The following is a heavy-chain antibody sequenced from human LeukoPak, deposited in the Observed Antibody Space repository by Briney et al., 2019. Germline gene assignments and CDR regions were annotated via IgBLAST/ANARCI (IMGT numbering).Heavy chain of an antibody. CDR3: ARFSAAAGTANDY. Sequence: GASVKVSCKASGYTFAAYYMHWVRQAPGQGLEWMGWINPNSGDTNYAQKFQGRVTMTRDTSINTAYMELSRLTSDDTAVYYCARFSAAAGTANDYWGQGALVTVSS. CDR1: GYTFAAYY. CDR2: INPNSGDT. D-gene: IGHD6-13*01. V-gene: IGHV1-2*02. J-gene: IGHJ4*02.